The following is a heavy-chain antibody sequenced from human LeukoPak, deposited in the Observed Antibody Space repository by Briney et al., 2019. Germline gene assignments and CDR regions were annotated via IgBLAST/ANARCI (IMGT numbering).Heavy chain of an antibody. D-gene: IGHD6-19*01. V-gene: IGHV1-69*13. J-gene: IGHJ4*02. CDR1: GYTFTGYY. Sequence: ASVKVSCKASGYTFTGYYMHWVRQAPGQGLEWMGGIIPIFGTANYAQKFQGRVTITANESTSTAYMELSSLRSEDTAVYYCARARYSSGWILDYWGQGTLVTVSS. CDR2: IIPIFGTA. CDR3: ARARYSSGWILDY.